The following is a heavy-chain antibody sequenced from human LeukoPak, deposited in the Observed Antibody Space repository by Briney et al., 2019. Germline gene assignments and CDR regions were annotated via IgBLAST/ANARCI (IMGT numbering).Heavy chain of an antibody. J-gene: IGHJ5*01. CDR3: AGDRRTSGWYAS. CDR2: VFTTGTI. Sequence: GGSLRLSCAASGFTFSSYSMNWVRQAPGKGLEWVSVVFTTGTIYYADSERGRFTLSRDTLKNTVFLQMNSLTAEDTAVYYCAGDRRTSGWYASWGQGTLVTVSS. V-gene: IGHV3-53*01. CDR1: GFTFSSYS. D-gene: IGHD1-26*01.